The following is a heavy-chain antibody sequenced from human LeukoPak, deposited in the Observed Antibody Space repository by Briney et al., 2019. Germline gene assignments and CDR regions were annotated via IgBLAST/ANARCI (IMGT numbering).Heavy chain of an antibody. D-gene: IGHD3-10*01. CDR3: ARGFTMVRGVILYYFDD. Sequence: ASVKVSCKASGYTFTGYYMHWVRQAPGQGLEWMGWINPNSGGTNYAQKFQGRVTMTRGTSISTAYMELSRLRSDETAVYYCARGFTMVRGVILYYFDDWGQGTLVTVSS. J-gene: IGHJ4*02. CDR2: INPNSGGT. V-gene: IGHV1-2*02. CDR1: GYTFTGYY.